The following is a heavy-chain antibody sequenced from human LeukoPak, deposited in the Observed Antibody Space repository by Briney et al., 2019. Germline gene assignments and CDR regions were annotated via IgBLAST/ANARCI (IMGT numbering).Heavy chain of an antibody. V-gene: IGHV1-18*01. CDR1: GGIFSSYT. J-gene: IGHJ4*02. Sequence: ASVKVSCKASGGIFSSYTISWVRQAPGQGLEWMGWISAYNGNTNYAQKLQGRVTMTTDTSTSTAYMELRSLRSDDTAVYYCARDLFGSGEGGFDYWGQGTLVTVSS. CDR2: ISAYNGNT. CDR3: ARDLFGSGEGGFDY. D-gene: IGHD1-26*01.